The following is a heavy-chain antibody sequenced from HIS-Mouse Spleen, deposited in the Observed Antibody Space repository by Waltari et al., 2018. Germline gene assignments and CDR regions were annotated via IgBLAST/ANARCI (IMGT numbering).Heavy chain of an antibody. D-gene: IGHD6-6*01. Sequence: QVQLQQWGAGLLKPSETLSLTCAVYGGSFSGYYWSWIRQPPGKGLEWIGEINHSGSTNTKPSLKRRVTISVDTSKNQFSLKLSSVTAADTAVYYCAGGRSRPLDYWGQGTLVTVSS. V-gene: IGHV4-34*01. CDR2: INHSGST. CDR3: AGGRSRPLDY. J-gene: IGHJ4*02. CDR1: GGSFSGYY.